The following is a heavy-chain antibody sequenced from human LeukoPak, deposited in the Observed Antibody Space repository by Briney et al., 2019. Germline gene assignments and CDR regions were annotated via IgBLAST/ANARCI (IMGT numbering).Heavy chain of an antibody. D-gene: IGHD6-19*01. CDR1: GYTFTDFTDYY. CDR3: VRVSIGWYFDY. V-gene: IGHV1-2*02. CDR2: ISPNSGGT. J-gene: IGHJ4*02. Sequence: ASVKVSCRASGYTFTDFTDYYIHWVRQAPGQGLEWMGWISPNSGGTYYAHKFRGRVTMTRDTSISTVYMELSRLTSDDAVVYFCVRVSIGWYFDYWGQGTLVSVAS.